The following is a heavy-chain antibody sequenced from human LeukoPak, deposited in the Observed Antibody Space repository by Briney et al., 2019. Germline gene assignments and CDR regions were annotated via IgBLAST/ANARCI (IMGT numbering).Heavy chain of an antibody. CDR1: GFTFSDYA. CDR2: ISGSGGST. Sequence: GGSLRLSCTASGFTFSDYAVSWVRQAPGKGLEWVSAISGSGGSTYYADSVKGRFTISRDNSKNTLYLQMNSLRAEDTAVYYCAHISSSWPDYWGQGTLVTVSS. D-gene: IGHD6-13*01. CDR3: AHISSSWPDY. J-gene: IGHJ4*02. V-gene: IGHV3-23*01.